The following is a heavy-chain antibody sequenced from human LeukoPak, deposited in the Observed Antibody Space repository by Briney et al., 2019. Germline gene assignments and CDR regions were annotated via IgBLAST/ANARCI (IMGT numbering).Heavy chain of an antibody. Sequence: SETLSLTCTVSGGSISSGGYYWSWIRQHPGKGLEWIGYIYYSGSTYYNPSLKSRVTISVDTSKNQFSLKLSSVTAADTAVYYCARVGETYYYDSSGYCNFDPWGQGTLVTVSS. CDR3: ARVGETYYYDSSGYCNFDP. V-gene: IGHV4-31*03. J-gene: IGHJ5*02. CDR2: IYYSGST. CDR1: GGSISSGGYY. D-gene: IGHD3-22*01.